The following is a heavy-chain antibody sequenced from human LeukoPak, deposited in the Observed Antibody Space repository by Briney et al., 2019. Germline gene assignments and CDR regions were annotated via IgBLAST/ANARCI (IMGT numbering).Heavy chain of an antibody. Sequence: SETLSLTCTVSGASISSYYWSWIRQPPGKGLEWIGYIYYSGSANYNPALKSRVTISEDTSKNQISLKLSSLNAADTAVYYCARVASSGLRYYFDYWGQGTLVTVSS. V-gene: IGHV4-59*01. D-gene: IGHD3-22*01. J-gene: IGHJ4*02. CDR3: ARVASSGLRYYFDY. CDR2: IYYSGSA. CDR1: GASISSYY.